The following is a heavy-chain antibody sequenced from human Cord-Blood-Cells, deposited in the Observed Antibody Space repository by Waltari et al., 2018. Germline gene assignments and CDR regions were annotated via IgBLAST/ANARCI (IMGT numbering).Heavy chain of an antibody. CDR3: ARTTGGRNWYFDL. D-gene: IGHD7-27*01. Sequence: QLQLQESGPGLVKPSETLSLTCTVSGGSISSSSYYWGWIRQPPGKGLEWIGSIYYDGSTYYNPSLKSRVTISVDTSKNQFSLKLSSVTAADTAVYYCARTTGGRNWYFDLWGRGTLVTVSS. V-gene: IGHV4-39*01. J-gene: IGHJ2*01. CDR1: GGSISSSSYY. CDR2: IYYDGST.